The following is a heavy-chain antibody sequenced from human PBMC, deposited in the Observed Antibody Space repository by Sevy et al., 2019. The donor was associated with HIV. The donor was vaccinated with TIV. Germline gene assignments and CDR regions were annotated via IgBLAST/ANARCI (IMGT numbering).Heavy chain of an antibody. V-gene: IGHV1-69*13. J-gene: IGHJ6*02. CDR3: ARDPGYCSGGSWYRPLKRVRYGMDV. D-gene: IGHD2-15*01. Sequence: ASVKVSCKASGGTFSSYAISWVRQAPGQGLEWMGGIIPIFGTANYAQKFQGRVTITADESKSTAYMELGSLRSEDPAVYYCARDPGYCSGGSWYRPLKRVRYGMDVWGQGTTVTVSS. CDR1: GGTFSSYA. CDR2: IIPIFGTA.